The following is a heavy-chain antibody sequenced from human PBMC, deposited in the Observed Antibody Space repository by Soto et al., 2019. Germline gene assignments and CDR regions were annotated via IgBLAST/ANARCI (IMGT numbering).Heavy chain of an antibody. CDR1: GGSFSGYY. CDR3: ARVSVVPAASYYYYYYMDV. V-gene: IGHV4-34*01. CDR2: INHSGST. D-gene: IGHD2-2*01. J-gene: IGHJ6*03. Sequence: SETLSLTCAVYGGSFSGYYWSWIRQPPGKGLEWIGEINHSGSTNYNPSLKSRVTISVDTSKNQFSLKLSSVTAADTAVYYCARVSVVPAASYYYYYYMDVWGKGTTVTVSS.